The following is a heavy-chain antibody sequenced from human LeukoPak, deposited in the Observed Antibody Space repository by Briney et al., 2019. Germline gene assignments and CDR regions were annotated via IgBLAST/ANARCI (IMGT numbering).Heavy chain of an antibody. CDR1: GYTFTAYY. CDR3: AGDLWGVGPSLVGYHFDH. D-gene: IGHD1-26*01. V-gene: IGHV1-2*02. CDR2: INPNSGGT. Sequence: PGASVKVSCKASGYTFTAYYMHWLRQAPGQGLEWMGWINPNSGGTNYAQNFQGRVTMTRDTSISTAYMELSRLRSDDTAVYYCAGDLWGVGPSLVGYHFDHWGQGTLVTVSS. J-gene: IGHJ4*02.